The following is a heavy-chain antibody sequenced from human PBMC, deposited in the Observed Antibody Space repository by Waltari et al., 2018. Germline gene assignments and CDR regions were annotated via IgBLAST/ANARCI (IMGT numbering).Heavy chain of an antibody. CDR3: AKGAMLSGWFDP. Sequence: QPQLQESGPGLVKPSETLSLTCIVTGGSVTSSTYYWAWIRQPPGKGLEWIGSVFYTGTTYHNPSLESRVTISADTSSDQFSLNLSSVSAADTAIYYCAKGAMLSGWFDPWGQGTLVTVSS. CDR2: VFYTGTT. CDR1: GGSVTSSTYY. J-gene: IGHJ5*02. V-gene: IGHV4-39*01. D-gene: IGHD3-10*01.